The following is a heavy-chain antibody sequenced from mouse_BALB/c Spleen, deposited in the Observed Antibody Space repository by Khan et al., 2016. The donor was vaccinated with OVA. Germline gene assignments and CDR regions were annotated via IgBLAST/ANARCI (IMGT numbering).Heavy chain of an antibody. CDR1: GFTFTSYG. CDR2: IISDSNTI. Sequence: EVELVESGGGLVQSGGSRKLSCAASGFTFTSYGMHWIRQAPEKGLEWVAYIISDSNTIYYADTVKGRFTIPRDNPKNTLFLQMTSLRSGDTAMYFFATSCFYGYYFDYWGQGTTLTVSS. CDR3: ATSCFYGYYFDY. V-gene: IGHV5-17*02. D-gene: IGHD1-1*01. J-gene: IGHJ2*01.